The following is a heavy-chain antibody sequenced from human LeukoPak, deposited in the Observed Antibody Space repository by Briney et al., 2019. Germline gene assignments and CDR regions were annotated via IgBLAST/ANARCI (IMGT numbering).Heavy chain of an antibody. Sequence: GGSLRLSCAASGFTFSSYSMNWVRQAPGKGLEWVSSIISSSSYIYYADSVKGRFTISRDNAKNSLYLQMNSLRAEDTALYYCAKDSSSSWLYYYGMDVWGQGTTVTVSS. J-gene: IGHJ6*02. D-gene: IGHD6-13*01. CDR1: GFTFSSYS. CDR3: AKDSSSSWLYYYGMDV. CDR2: IISSSSYI. V-gene: IGHV3-21*04.